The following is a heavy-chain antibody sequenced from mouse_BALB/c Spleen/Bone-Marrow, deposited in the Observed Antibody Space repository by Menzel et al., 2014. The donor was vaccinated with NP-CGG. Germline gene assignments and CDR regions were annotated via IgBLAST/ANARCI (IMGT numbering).Heavy chain of an antibody. CDR1: GFSLSRYS. J-gene: IGHJ4*01. CDR3: ATLVGNHYAMDY. Sequence: QVQLQQSGPGLVAPSQSLSITCTVSGFSLSRYSVHWVRQPPGKGLEWLGVIWGGCTTDYNSALKSRLSITKENSKSQVSLKLDSLQTDDTAMYYGATLVGNHYAMDYWGQGTSVTVSS. D-gene: IGHD2-1*01. V-gene: IGHV2-6-4*01. CDR2: IWGGCTT.